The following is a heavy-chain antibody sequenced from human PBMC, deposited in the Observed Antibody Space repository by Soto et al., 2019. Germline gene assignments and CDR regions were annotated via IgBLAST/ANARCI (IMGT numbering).Heavy chain of an antibody. CDR1: GFTFSSYG. CDR3: ARDDESSVYYYYYYGMDV. V-gene: IGHV3-33*01. CDR2: IWYDGSNK. Sequence: QVQLVESGGGVVQPGRSLRLSCAASGFTFSSYGMHWVRQAPGKGLEWVAVIWYDGSNKYYADSVKGRFTISRDNSKNTLYLQMISLRAEDTAVYYCARDDESSVYYYYYYGMDVWGQGTTVTVSS. J-gene: IGHJ6*02.